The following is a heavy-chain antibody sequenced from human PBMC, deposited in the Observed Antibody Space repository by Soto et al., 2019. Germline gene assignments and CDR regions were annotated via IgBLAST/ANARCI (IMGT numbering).Heavy chain of an antibody. D-gene: IGHD4-4*01. CDR3: ARAETTVRYWFDP. CDR2: IYYSGST. CDR1: GGSISSGDYY. Sequence: SETLSLTCTVSGGSISSGDYYWSWIRQPPGKGLEWIGYIYYSGSTYYNPSLKSRVTISVDTSKNQFSLKLSSVTAADTAVYYCARAETTVRYWFDPWGQGTLVTVSS. V-gene: IGHV4-30-4*01. J-gene: IGHJ5*02.